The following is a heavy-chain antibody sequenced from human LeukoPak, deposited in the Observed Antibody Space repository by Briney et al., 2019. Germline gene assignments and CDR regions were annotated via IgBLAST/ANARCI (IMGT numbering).Heavy chain of an antibody. V-gene: IGHV1-18*01. D-gene: IGHD6-6*01. CDR2: ISAYNGNT. CDR3: ARGQMAGIAARRDFDY. J-gene: IGHJ4*02. Sequence: ASVKVSCKASGYTCTSYGISWVRQAPGQGLEWMGWISAYNGNTNYAQKLQGRVPMTADTSTSTASMELRSLRSDDTAVYYCARGQMAGIAARRDFDYWGQGTLVTVSS. CDR1: GYTCTSYG.